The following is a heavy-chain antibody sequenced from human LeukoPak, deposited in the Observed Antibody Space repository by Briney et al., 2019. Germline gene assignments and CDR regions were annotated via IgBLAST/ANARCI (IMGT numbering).Heavy chain of an antibody. CDR2: MNPNTGNT. CDR3: ARYYYDSSGYYFADY. Sequence: ASVKVSCKASGFPFTRYDINWVRQTSAQGLEWMGWMNPNTGNTGYAQKFQGRVTMTRDTSTSTAYMELSSLRSEDTAVYYCARYYYDSSGYYFADYWGQGTLVTVSS. V-gene: IGHV1-8*01. J-gene: IGHJ4*02. D-gene: IGHD3-22*01. CDR1: GFPFTRYD.